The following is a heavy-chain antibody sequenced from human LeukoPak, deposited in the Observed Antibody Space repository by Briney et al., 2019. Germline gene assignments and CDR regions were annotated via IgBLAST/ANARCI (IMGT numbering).Heavy chain of an antibody. Sequence: GGSLRLSCAASGFTFDDYAMHWVRQAPGKGLEWVSGISWNSGSIGYADSVKGRFTISRDNAKNSLYLQMNSLRGEDTALYYCAKDISLDDTDAFDIWGQGTMVTVSS. CDR2: ISWNSGSI. D-gene: IGHD3-22*01. J-gene: IGHJ3*02. V-gene: IGHV3-9*01. CDR3: AKDISLDDTDAFDI. CDR1: GFTFDDYA.